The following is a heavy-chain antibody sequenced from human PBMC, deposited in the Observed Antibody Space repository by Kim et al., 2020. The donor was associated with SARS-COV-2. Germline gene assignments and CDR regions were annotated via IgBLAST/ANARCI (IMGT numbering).Heavy chain of an antibody. Sequence: SLKVSCKASGGTFSSYAISWVRHAPGQGLEWMGGIIPIFGTANYAQKFQGRVTITADESTSTAYMELSSLRSEDTAVYYCARDSDAYCGGDCFFQHWGQGTLVTVSS. D-gene: IGHD2-21*02. CDR1: GGTFSSYA. J-gene: IGHJ1*01. CDR2: IIPIFGTA. V-gene: IGHV1-69*13. CDR3: ARDSDAYCGGDCFFQH.